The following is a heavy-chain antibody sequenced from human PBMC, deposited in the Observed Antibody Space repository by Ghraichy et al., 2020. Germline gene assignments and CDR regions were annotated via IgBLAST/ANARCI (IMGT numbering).Heavy chain of an antibody. D-gene: IGHD3-3*01. CDR1: GGSFSGYC. J-gene: IGHJ4*02. Sequence: SETLSLTFDVYGGSFSGYCWTWIRQPPGKGLEWIGEINRDRITNYNPSLKTRVTISVDTSRSQFSLKLTSVTAADTAVYYCARYSEWLQIDSWGQGTLVTVSS. CDR3: ARYSEWLQIDS. CDR2: INRDRIT. V-gene: IGHV4-34*01.